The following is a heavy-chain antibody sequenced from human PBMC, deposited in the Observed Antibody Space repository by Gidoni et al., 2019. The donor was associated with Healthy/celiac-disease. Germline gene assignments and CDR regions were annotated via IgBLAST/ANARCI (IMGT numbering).Heavy chain of an antibody. J-gene: IGHJ3*02. CDR3: ARERRRELLGSGDAFDI. V-gene: IGHV3-33*01. CDR1: GFTFSSYG. CDR2: IWYDGRNK. D-gene: IGHD1-26*01. Sequence: QVQLVESGGGVVQPGRSLRLSCAASGFTFSSYGMHWVRQAPGKGLEGVAVIWYDGRNKYYADSVKGRFTISRDNSKNTLYLQMNSLRAEDTAVYYCARERRRELLGSGDAFDIWGQGTMVTVSS.